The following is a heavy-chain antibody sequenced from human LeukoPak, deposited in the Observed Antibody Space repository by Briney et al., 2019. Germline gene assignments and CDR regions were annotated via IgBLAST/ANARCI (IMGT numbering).Heavy chain of an antibody. D-gene: IGHD6-13*01. Sequence: GGSLRLSCAASGFNFSSHGMHWVRQAPGKGLECVAFVWSDGNNKDYAGFVKGRFTISRDNSKNTLYLQMNSLRAEDTAVYYCARGSNIAYNYWGQGTLVTVSS. CDR3: ARGSNIAYNY. V-gene: IGHV3-30*02. CDR2: VWSDGNNK. J-gene: IGHJ4*02. CDR1: GFNFSSHG.